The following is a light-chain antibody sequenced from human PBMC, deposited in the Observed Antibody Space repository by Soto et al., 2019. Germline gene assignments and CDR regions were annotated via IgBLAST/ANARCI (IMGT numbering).Light chain of an antibody. CDR3: QQYSNWPLT. CDR1: QSVSSSF. V-gene: IGKV3D-20*02. J-gene: IGKJ4*01. Sequence: EIVLTQSPGTLSLSPGERATLSCRASQSVSSSFLAWYQQKPGQAPGLLIYDVSNRATGIPARFSRSGSGTEFTVTINSLQSEEYAVYYCQQYSNWPLTCGGGTKVEI. CDR2: DVS.